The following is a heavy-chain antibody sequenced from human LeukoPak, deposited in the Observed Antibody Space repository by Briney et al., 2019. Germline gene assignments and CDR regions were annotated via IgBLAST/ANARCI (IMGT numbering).Heavy chain of an antibody. Sequence: GGSLRLSCAASGFSFSDYFMHWVRQAPGKGLEWVSSISFHRGDETRYAESVKGRFTISRDNTKNSMYLQMNSLRPEDTAVYYCAKGSAPDNSAYNIDSDDYWGQGTLVTVSS. D-gene: IGHD3-22*01. CDR3: AKGSAPDNSAYNIDSDDY. J-gene: IGHJ4*02. CDR2: ISFHRGDET. CDR1: GFSFSDYF. V-gene: IGHV3-21*01.